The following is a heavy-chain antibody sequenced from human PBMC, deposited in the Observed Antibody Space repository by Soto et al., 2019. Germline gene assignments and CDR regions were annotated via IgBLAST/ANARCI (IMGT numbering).Heavy chain of an antibody. V-gene: IGHV3-7*01. CDR3: ARDLRLGTDAFDI. J-gene: IGHJ3*02. CDR1: GFTFSSYW. CDR2: IKQDGSEK. Sequence: EVQLVESGGGLVQPGGSLRLSYAASGFTFSSYWMSWVRQAPGKGLEWVANIKQDGSEKYYVDSVKGRFTISRDNAKNSLYLQMNSLRAEDTAVYYCARDLRLGTDAFDIWGQGTMVTVSS. D-gene: IGHD7-27*01.